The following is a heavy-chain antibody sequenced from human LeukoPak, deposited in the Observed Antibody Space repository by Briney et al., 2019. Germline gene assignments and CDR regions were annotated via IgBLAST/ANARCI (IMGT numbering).Heavy chain of an antibody. CDR1: GFSLSTSGMC. V-gene: IGHV2-70*11. CDR2: IDWDDDK. J-gene: IGHJ4*02. D-gene: IGHD3-22*01. CDR3: ARIPAYYYDSSGNDY. Sequence: GPALVKPTQTLTLTCTFSGFSLSTSGMCVSWIRQPPGKALEWLARIDWDDDKYYSTSLKTRLTLSKDTSKNQVVLTMTNMDPVDTATYYCARIPAYYYDSSGNDYWGQGTLVTVPS.